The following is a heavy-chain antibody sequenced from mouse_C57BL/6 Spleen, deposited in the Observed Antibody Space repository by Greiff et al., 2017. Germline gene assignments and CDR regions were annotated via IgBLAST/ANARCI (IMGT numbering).Heavy chain of an antibody. V-gene: IGHV1-26*01. CDR3: ASGEPMYYPGYFDV. CDR2: INPNNGGT. CDR1: GFTFTDYY. Sequence: VQLQQSGPELVKPGASVKISCKASGFTFTDYYMNWVKQSHGKSLEWIGDINPNNGGTSYNQKFKGKATMTVDTSSSTAYIELRSLTSEDSAVYYCASGEPMYYPGYFDVWGTGTTVTVAS. J-gene: IGHJ1*03. D-gene: IGHD6-5*01.